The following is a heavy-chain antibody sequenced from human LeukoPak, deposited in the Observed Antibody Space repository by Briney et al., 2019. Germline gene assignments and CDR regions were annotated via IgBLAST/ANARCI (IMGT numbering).Heavy chain of an antibody. D-gene: IGHD6-13*01. J-gene: IGHJ4*02. CDR3: ASQGTGIAAADY. CDR2: ISYDGSNK. V-gene: IGHV3-30*03. CDR1: GFTFSSYG. Sequence: GGSLRLSCAASGFTFSSYGMHWVRQAPGKGLEWVAVISYDGSNKYYADSVKVRFTISRDNSKNTMYLQMNSLRAEDTAVYYCASQGTGIAAADYWGQGTLVTVSS.